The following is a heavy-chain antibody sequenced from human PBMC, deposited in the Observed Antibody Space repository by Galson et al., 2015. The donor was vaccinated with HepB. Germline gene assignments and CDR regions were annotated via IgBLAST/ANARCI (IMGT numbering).Heavy chain of an antibody. J-gene: IGHJ3*02. CDR1: GFTFSEHF. CDR2: SRKRGNSYIT. V-gene: IGHV3-72*01. D-gene: IGHD3-22*01. Sequence: SLRLSCAASGFTFSEHFMDWVRQAPGKGLEWVGRSRKRGNSYITEYAASAKGRFTISRGDSKNSLYLLMNSLKTEDTAVYYCVREGTYYYDSSGYRGALDIWGQGTVVTVSS. CDR3: VREGTYYYDSSGYRGALDI.